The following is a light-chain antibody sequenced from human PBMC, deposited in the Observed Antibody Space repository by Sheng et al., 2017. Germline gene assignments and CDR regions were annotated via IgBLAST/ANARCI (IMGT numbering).Light chain of an antibody. V-gene: IGLV2-14*03. Sequence: QSALTQPASVSGSPGQSITISCTGTNTDVGGYPYVSWYQQHPGEAPKLVIYDVSNRPSGVSSRFSGSKSGNTASLTISDLQAEDAADYYCNSYTSSSTSVFGTGTKVTV. J-gene: IGLJ1*01. CDR1: NTDVGGYPY. CDR2: DVS. CDR3: NSYTSSSTSV.